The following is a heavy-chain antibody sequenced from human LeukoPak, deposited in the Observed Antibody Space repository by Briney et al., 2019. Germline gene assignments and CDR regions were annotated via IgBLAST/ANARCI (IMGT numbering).Heavy chain of an antibody. Sequence: NTSETLSLTCTVSGYSISSGYYWGWIRQPPGKGLEWIGSIYHSGSTYYNPSLKSRVAISLDTSKNQFALSLSSVTAADTAVYYCAKVKGGYFYALDSWGQGTLVTVHS. J-gene: IGHJ4*02. CDR1: GYSISSGYY. D-gene: IGHD5-12*01. V-gene: IGHV4-38-2*02. CDR2: IYHSGST. CDR3: AKVKGGYFYALDS.